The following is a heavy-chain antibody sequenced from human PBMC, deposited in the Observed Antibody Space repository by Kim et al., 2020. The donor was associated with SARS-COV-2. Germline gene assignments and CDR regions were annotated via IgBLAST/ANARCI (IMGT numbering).Heavy chain of an antibody. Sequence: GGSLRLSCVASGFTFDDYAMHWVRQAPGKGLEWVSGISWNSGSIGYADAVKGRFTISRDNAKNSLYLQMNSLRAEDTDLYYCAKDITHYYDSSGYYDYWGQGTLVTVSS. D-gene: IGHD3-22*01. J-gene: IGHJ4*02. CDR2: ISWNSGSI. V-gene: IGHV3-9*01. CDR3: AKDITHYYDSSGYYDY. CDR1: GFTFDDYA.